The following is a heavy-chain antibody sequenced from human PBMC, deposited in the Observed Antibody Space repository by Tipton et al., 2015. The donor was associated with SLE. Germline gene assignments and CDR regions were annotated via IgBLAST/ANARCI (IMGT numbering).Heavy chain of an antibody. Sequence: SLRLSCAASGFTFSRHNMHWVRQAPGKGLEWVSVMSSDGTLIYYGDSVKGRFTISRDNSKNTLYLEMNSLRVEDTAVYYCATYESSWSSWDYWGQGTLVTVSS. V-gene: IGHV3-30*11. CDR1: GFTFSRHN. CDR3: ATYESSWSSWDY. J-gene: IGHJ4*02. CDR2: MSSDGTLI. D-gene: IGHD6-13*01.